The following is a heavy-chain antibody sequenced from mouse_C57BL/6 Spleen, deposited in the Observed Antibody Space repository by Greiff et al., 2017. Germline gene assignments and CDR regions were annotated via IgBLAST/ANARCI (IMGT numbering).Heavy chain of an antibody. J-gene: IGHJ3*01. D-gene: IGHD2-1*01. CDR2: ILPGSGST. CDR1: GYTFTGYW. V-gene: IGHV1-9*01. Sequence: QVQLQQSGAELMKPGASVKLSCKATGYTFTGYWIEWVKQRPGHGLEWIGEILPGSGSTNYNEKFKGKATFTADTSSNTAYMQLSSLTTEDSAIYYCARGMGNYPAWFAYWGQGTLVTVSA. CDR3: ARGMGNYPAWFAY.